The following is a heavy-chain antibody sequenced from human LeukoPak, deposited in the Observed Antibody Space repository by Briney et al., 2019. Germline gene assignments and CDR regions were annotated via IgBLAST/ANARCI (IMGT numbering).Heavy chain of an antibody. J-gene: IGHJ4*02. D-gene: IGHD3-10*01. CDR1: DDSITMYY. Sequence: SETLSLTCTVSDDSITMYYWTWIRQPPGKGLEWIGYVDHTGSTNFNPSLNGRVSISRDTSKNLFSLRLRSVTAADTAVYYCARVSWFDELPNYWGQGTLVSVSS. CDR3: ARVSWFDELPNY. CDR2: VDHTGST. V-gene: IGHV4-59*12.